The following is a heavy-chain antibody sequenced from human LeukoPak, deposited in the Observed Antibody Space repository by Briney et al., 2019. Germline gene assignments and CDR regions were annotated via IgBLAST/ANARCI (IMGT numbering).Heavy chain of an antibody. Sequence: GGSPSLSCAASGFIFSSYWMSWVRQAPGKGLEWVANIKQDGSEKYYVDSVKGRFTISRDNAKNSLYLQMNSLRAEDTAVYYCTREGTWSSGIDYWGQGTLVTVSS. D-gene: IGHD6-19*01. CDR1: GFIFSSYW. CDR3: TREGTWSSGIDY. J-gene: IGHJ4*02. V-gene: IGHV3-7*01. CDR2: IKQDGSEK.